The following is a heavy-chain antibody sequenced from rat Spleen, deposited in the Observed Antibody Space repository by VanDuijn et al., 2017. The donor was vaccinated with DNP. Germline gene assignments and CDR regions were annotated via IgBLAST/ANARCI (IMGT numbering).Heavy chain of an antibody. CDR3: ARHGEVPTRFAMDA. CDR2: ISTGGGNT. J-gene: IGHJ4*01. V-gene: IGHV5S11*01. D-gene: IGHD1-11*01. Sequence: EVQLVESGGGFVRPGGSLKLSCAASGFTFNNYHMAWVRQAPTKGLEWVASISTGGGNTYYRDSVEGRFTISRDNAKSTLYLQMDSLRSEETATYYCARHGEVPTRFAMDAWGQGTSVTVSS. CDR1: GFTFNNYH.